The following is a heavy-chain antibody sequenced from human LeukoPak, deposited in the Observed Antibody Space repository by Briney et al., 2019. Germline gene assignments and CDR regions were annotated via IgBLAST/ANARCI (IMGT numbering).Heavy chain of an antibody. CDR1: GFTFSNYA. CDR3: AKVRTGHFFDY. CDR2: ISGTGGST. Sequence: PGGSLRLSCAASGFTFSNYAMSWVRQAPGKGLEWVSSISGTGGSTYYADSVKGRFTIPRDSSKNTLSLQMNSLRAEDTAVYYCAKVRTGHFFDYWGQGTLVTVSS. V-gene: IGHV3-23*01. J-gene: IGHJ4*02. D-gene: IGHD3/OR15-3a*01.